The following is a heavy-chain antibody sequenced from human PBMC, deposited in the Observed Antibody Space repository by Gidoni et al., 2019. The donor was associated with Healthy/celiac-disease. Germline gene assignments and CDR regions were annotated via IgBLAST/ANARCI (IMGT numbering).Heavy chain of an antibody. CDR3: TTDTSQYDFWSGYLIYYFDY. V-gene: IGHV3-15*01. D-gene: IGHD3-3*01. J-gene: IGHJ4*02. CDR1: GLTSSNAC. CDR2: IKSKTDGGTT. Sequence: EVQLVESGGGLVKPGGSLRSLCAASGLTSSNACMSWVRQAPGKGREWVGRIKSKTDGGTTDYAAPVKGRFTISRDDSKNTLYLQMNSLKTEDTAVYYCTTDTSQYDFWSGYLIYYFDYWGQGTLVTVSS.